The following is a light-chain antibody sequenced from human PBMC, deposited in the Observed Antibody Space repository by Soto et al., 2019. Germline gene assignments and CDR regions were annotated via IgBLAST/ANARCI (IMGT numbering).Light chain of an antibody. CDR1: QTVSNNY. V-gene: IGKV3-20*01. CDR3: QQYNKSFMYS. J-gene: IGKJ2*01. CDR2: GAS. Sequence: EIGLTQSPGTLSLSPGERATLSCRASQTVSNNYLAWYQQKPGQAPRLLIYGASSRATGIQDRFSGSGSGTDCTLTISILEHEDFAVYYCQQYNKSFMYSCGQGTNLEI.